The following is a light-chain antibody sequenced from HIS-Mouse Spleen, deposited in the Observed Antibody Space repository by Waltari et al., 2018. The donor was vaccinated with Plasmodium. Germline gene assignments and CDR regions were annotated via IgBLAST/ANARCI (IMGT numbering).Light chain of an antibody. CDR3: QQYNNWSFT. Sequence: EIVMTQSPATLSVSPGERATLSCRASQIVGSNLAWYQQKPGQAPRLLIYGASTRATGIPARFSGSGSGTEFTLTISSLQSEDFAVYYCQQYNNWSFTFGPGTKVDIK. J-gene: IGKJ3*01. CDR2: GAS. CDR1: QIVGSN. V-gene: IGKV3-15*01.